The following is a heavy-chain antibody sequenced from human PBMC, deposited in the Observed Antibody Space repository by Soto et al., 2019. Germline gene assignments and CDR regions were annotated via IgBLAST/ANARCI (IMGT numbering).Heavy chain of an antibody. Sequence: QVQLQESGPGLVKPSETLSLTCTVSGGSISSYYWRWIRQPPGKGLEWIGYIYYSGSTNYNPSLKSRVTISVDTAKNQFSLKLSSVTAADTAVYHGAREIAVAGNDYYDGMDVWGQGTTVTVSS. J-gene: IGHJ6*02. CDR1: GGSISSYY. V-gene: IGHV4-59*01. CDR3: AREIAVAGNDYYDGMDV. D-gene: IGHD6-19*01. CDR2: IYYSGST.